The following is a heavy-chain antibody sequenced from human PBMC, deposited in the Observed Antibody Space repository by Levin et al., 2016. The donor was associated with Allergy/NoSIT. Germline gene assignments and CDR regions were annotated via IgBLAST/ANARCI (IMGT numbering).Heavy chain of an antibody. CDR2: ISSSSYI. CDR3: ARGGGYSYGYFDY. V-gene: IGHV3-21*01. D-gene: IGHD5-18*01. Sequence: GGSLRLSCAASGFTFSSYSMNWVRQAPGKGLEWVSSISSSSYIYYADSVKGRFTISRDNAKNSLYLQMNSLRAEDTAVYYCARGGGYSYGYFDYWGQGTLVTVSS. J-gene: IGHJ4*02. CDR1: GFTFSSYS.